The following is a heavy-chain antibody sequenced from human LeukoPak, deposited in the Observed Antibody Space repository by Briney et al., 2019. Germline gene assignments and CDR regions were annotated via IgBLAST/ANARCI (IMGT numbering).Heavy chain of an antibody. CDR1: GGSFSGYY. D-gene: IGHD6-19*01. CDR3: ARHAKYSSGWYVWWFDP. J-gene: IGHJ5*02. Sequence: PSETLSLTCAVYGGSFSGYYWSWIRQSPGKGLEWIGETYHSGSTNYNPSLKSRVTISVDTSKNQFSLKPSSVTAADTAVYYCARHAKYSSGWYVWWFDPWGQGTLVTVSS. V-gene: IGHV4-34*01. CDR2: TYHSGST.